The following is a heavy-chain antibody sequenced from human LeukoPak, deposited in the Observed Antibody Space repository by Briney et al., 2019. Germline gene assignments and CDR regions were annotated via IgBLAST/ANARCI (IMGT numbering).Heavy chain of an antibody. J-gene: IGHJ3*02. V-gene: IGHV1-18*01. CDR3: ARSMYQVGAFDI. Sequence: GASMKVSRKASGYTFTSYGISWVRQAPGQGLEWMGWISAYNGNTNYAQKLQGRVTMTTDTSTSTAYMELRSLRSDDTAVYYCARSMYQVGAFDIWGQGTMVSVSS. D-gene: IGHD2-2*01. CDR1: GYTFTSYG. CDR2: ISAYNGNT.